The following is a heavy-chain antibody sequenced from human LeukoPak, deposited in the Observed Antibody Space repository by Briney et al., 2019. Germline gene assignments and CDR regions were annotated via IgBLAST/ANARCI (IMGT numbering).Heavy chain of an antibody. J-gene: IGHJ4*02. CDR1: GFTFSGFA. D-gene: IGHD4-17*01. Sequence: GGSLRLSCAASGFTFSGFAMNWVRQAPGKGLEWLSHISSTGGTIYYADSVKGRLTVSRDNAKNSLYLQMNSLRAEDTAVYYCAKSDPYGDSLIEIWGQGALVTVSS. CDR3: AKSDPYGDSLIEI. CDR2: ISSTGGTI. V-gene: IGHV3-48*03.